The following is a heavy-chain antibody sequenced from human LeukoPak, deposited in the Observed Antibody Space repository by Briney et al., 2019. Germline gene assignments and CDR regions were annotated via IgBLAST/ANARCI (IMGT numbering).Heavy chain of an antibody. D-gene: IGHD3-10*01. CDR1: GFTVSSNY. Sequence: GGSLRLSCAASGFTVSSNYMSWVRQAPGKGLEWVSLIYSGGSTYYADSVKGRFTISRDISKNTLYLQMNSLGAEDTAVYYCARALGSGSYRDWVAAYWGQGTLVTVSS. J-gene: IGHJ4*02. CDR2: IYSGGST. CDR3: ARALGSGSYRDWVAAY. V-gene: IGHV3-66*01.